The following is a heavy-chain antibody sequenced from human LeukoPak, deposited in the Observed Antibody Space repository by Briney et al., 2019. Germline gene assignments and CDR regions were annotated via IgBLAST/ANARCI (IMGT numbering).Heavy chain of an antibody. J-gene: IGHJ4*02. CDR1: GFTFSSYA. V-gene: IGHV3-30-3*01. CDR2: ISYDGSNK. CDR3: ARRGDYLDY. Sequence: GGSLRLSCAASGFTFSSYAMHWVRQAPGKGLEWVAVISYDGSNKYYADSVKGRFTISRDNSKNTLYLQMNSLRAEDTAVYYCARRGDYLDYWGQGPLVTVSS.